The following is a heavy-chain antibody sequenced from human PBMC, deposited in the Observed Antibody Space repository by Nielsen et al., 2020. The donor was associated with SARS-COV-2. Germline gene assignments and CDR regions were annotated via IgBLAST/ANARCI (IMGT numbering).Heavy chain of an antibody. CDR2: ISSSGSTI. Sequence: GGSLRLSCAASGFTFSSYEMNWVRQAPGKGLEWVSYISSSGSTIYYADSVKGRFTISRDNAKNSLYLQMNSLRAEDTAVYYCARDPTTVVTHAFDIWGQGTMVTVSS. D-gene: IGHD4-23*01. CDR3: ARDPTTVVTHAFDI. J-gene: IGHJ3*02. V-gene: IGHV3-48*03. CDR1: GFTFSSYE.